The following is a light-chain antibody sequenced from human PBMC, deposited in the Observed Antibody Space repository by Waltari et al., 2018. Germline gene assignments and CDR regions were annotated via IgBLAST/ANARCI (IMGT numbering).Light chain of an antibody. CDR3: QQFKNYPCT. CDR1: QVISSS. CDR2: DAS. Sequence: AIKLTQSPSSLSASVGDRVTITCRESQVISSSIAWYQQKPGKAPKLLIYDASRLESDVPSRFSGSGYGTDFTLTISILQPKDFATYYGQQFKNYPCTFGHGTKLEMK. J-gene: IGKJ2*02. V-gene: IGKV1D-13*01.